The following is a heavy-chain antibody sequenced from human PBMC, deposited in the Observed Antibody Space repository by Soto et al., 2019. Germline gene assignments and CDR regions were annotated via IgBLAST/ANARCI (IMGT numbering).Heavy chain of an antibody. V-gene: IGHV1-46*03. CDR2: INPSGGST. D-gene: IGHD6-19*01. J-gene: IGHJ3*02. CDR3: AREASGWYGAFDI. CDR1: GYTFTSYY. Sequence: QVQLVQSGAEVKKPGASVKVSCKASGYTFTSYYMHWVRQAPGQGLEWMGIINPSGGSTSYAQKFQGRVTMTRDTSTSTVYMELSSLRSEYTAVYYCAREASGWYGAFDIWGQGTMVTVSS.